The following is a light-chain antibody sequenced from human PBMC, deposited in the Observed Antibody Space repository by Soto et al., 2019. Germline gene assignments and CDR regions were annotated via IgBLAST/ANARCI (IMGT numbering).Light chain of an antibody. Sequence: DIPMTQSPSSLSASVGDRVTITCRASKNINTYLNWYQQKTGEAQKLLIYAASNLQSDILSRFRANGSGTDFTLTISSHQHEDCATYYCQQSYNTLTFGGGTKVEIK. V-gene: IGKV1-39*01. CDR3: QQSYNTLT. J-gene: IGKJ4*01. CDR1: KNINTY. CDR2: AAS.